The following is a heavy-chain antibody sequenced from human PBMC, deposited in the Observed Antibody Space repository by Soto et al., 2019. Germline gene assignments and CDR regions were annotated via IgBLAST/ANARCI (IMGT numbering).Heavy chain of an antibody. J-gene: IGHJ6*02. D-gene: IGHD2-21*01. Sequence: SETLSLTRTVSGGSISSYYWSWIRQPPGKGLEWIGYFYYSGSTNYNPSLKSRVTISVDTSKNQFSLKLSSVTAADTAVYYCAREFSRVINYGMDVWGQGPAVTVSS. CDR3: AREFSRVINYGMDV. V-gene: IGHV4-59*01. CDR1: GGSISSYY. CDR2: FYYSGST.